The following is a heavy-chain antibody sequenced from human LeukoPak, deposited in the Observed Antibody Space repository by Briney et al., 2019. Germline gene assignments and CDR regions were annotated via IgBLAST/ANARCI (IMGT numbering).Heavy chain of an antibody. Sequence: GGSLRHSRAASGSTFSSYIMNWVRPAPRKGRAWVSSISSSSSDIYYADSVKGRFTISRDNAKNSLYLQMNSLRAEDTAVYYCARDRGSGSYTKLDYWGQGTLVTVSS. V-gene: IGHV3-21*01. CDR3: ARDRGSGSYTKLDY. CDR2: ISSSSSDI. J-gene: IGHJ4*02. CDR1: GSTFSSYI. D-gene: IGHD3-10*01.